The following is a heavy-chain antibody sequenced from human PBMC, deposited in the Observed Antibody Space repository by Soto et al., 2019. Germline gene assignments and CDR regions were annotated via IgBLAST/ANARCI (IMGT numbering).Heavy chain of an antibody. CDR3: AKDLSSSRSSDSQFQH. D-gene: IGHD3-9*01. CDR1: GFTFNNYA. J-gene: IGHJ1*01. Sequence: PGGSLRLSCAASGFTFNNYAMSWVRQAPGKGLEWVSAISYSGGSTFYADSVKGRFTISRDNSKNTVHLQMNRLRAEDTAVYYCAKDLSSSRSSDSQFQHWGQGTLVTVSS. V-gene: IGHV3-23*01. CDR2: ISYSGGST.